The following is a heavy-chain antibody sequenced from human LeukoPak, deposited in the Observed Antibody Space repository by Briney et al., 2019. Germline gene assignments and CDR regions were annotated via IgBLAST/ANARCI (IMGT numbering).Heavy chain of an antibody. CDR3: ARDPTSGWYGFDY. J-gene: IGHJ4*02. Sequence: GGSLRLSCAASGFTFSSYSMNWVRQAPGKGLEWVSSISSSSSYIYYADSVKGRFTISRDNAKNTLYLQMNSLRAEDTAVYYCARDPTSGWYGFDYWGQGTLVTVSS. CDR2: ISSSSSYI. D-gene: IGHD6-19*01. V-gene: IGHV3-21*01. CDR1: GFTFSSYS.